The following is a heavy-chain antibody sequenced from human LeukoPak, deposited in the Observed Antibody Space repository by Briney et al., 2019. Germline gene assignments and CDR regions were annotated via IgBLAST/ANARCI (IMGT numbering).Heavy chain of an antibody. CDR2: INHSGAI. CDR3: ARGQVVREY. J-gene: IGHJ4*02. CDR1: GGSFSGYY. D-gene: IGHD2-15*01. Sequence: SETLSLTCAVYGGSFSGYYWSWIRQPPGKGLEWIGEINHSGAINCNPSLKSRLSISVDTSKNQFSLNLTSVTAADTAVYYCARGQVVREYWGQGTLVTVSA. V-gene: IGHV4-34*01.